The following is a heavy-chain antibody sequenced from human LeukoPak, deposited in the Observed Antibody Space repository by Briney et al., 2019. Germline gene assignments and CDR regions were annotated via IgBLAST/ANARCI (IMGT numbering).Heavy chain of an antibody. CDR3: AAPPAAGAYYYYGMDV. J-gene: IGHJ6*02. V-gene: IGHV3-48*03. CDR1: GFTFSSYE. D-gene: IGHD6-13*01. Sequence: GGSLRLSCAASGFTFSSYEMIWVRQAPGKGLEWVSYISSSGSTIYYADSVKGRFTISRDNAKNSLYLQMNSLRAEDTAVYYCAAPPAAGAYYYYGMDVWGQGTTVTVSS. CDR2: ISSSGSTI.